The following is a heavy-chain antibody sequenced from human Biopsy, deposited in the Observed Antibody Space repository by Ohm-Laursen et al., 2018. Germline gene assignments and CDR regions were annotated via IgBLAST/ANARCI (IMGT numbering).Heavy chain of an antibody. CDR2: IDHTGGT. D-gene: IGHD3-10*01. CDR3: ARSVDITVVRGYYFDF. Sequence: SETLSLTCSVSGGSVSSGSHYWSWIRQPPGKGLEWIGEIDHTGGTNYNPSLKSRVNISQDRSKNQFSLRLDSVTAADTAVYYCARSVDITVVRGYYFDFWGQGTLVTVSS. J-gene: IGHJ4*02. V-gene: IGHV4-61*01. CDR1: GGSVSSGSHY.